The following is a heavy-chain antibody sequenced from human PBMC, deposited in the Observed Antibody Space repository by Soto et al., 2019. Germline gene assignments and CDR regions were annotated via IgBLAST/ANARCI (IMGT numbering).Heavy chain of an antibody. J-gene: IGHJ4*02. CDR2: ISVYNGNT. D-gene: IGHD6-13*01. CDR1: GYTFNMYG. V-gene: IGHV1-18*01. Sequence: QIQLVQSGTGMKKPGASVKVSCKASGYTFNMYGISWVRQAPGQGLEWMGWISVYNGNTNYAQQRQDRVTMTTDTSTSTVYMELRSLRSDDTAVDYCARDRSSSDYWGQGTLVTVSS. CDR3: ARDRSSSDY.